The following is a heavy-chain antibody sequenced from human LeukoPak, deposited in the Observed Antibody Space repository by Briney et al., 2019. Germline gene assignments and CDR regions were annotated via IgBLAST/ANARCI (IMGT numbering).Heavy chain of an antibody. V-gene: IGHV1-69*05. CDR3: ARASTAMPSGAFDI. Sequence: ASVKVSCKASGGTFSSYAISWVRQAPGQGLEWMGGIIPIFGTANYAQKFQGRGTITTDESTSTAYMELSSLRSEDTAVYYCARASTAMPSGAFDIWGQGTMVTVSS. CDR2: IIPIFGTA. J-gene: IGHJ3*02. D-gene: IGHD5-18*01. CDR1: GGTFSSYA.